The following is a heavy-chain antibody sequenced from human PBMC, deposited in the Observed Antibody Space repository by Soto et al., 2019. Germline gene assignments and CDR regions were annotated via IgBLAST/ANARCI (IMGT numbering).Heavy chain of an antibody. CDR1: GYTFSNFG. Sequence: QVQLVQSGAEVKKPGASLKVSCKASGYTFSNFGVSWVRQAPGQGLEWIGWINPDNGDTNYGQKFQGRANMTTDTFTNTAYMEVRGLRSDDTAVYYCARGVRVSAYLDYYMDVWGEGTTVTVSS. J-gene: IGHJ6*03. CDR2: INPDNGDT. V-gene: IGHV1-18*01. CDR3: ARGVRVSAYLDYYMDV. D-gene: IGHD3-10*02.